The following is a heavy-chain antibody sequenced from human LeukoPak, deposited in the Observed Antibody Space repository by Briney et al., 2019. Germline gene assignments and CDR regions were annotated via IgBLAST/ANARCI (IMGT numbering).Heavy chain of an antibody. CDR3: AKLGDSST. V-gene: IGHV6-1*01. D-gene: IGHD6-19*01. Sequence: SQTLSLTCDISGDSVSSNSAAWSWIRQSPSRGLEWLGRTYYRSQWYNDYAVSVKSRIIINPDTSKNQFSLQLNSVTPEDTAVYYCAKLGDSSTWGQGTLVTVSS. CDR2: TYYRSQWYN. CDR1: GDSVSSNSAA. J-gene: IGHJ5*02.